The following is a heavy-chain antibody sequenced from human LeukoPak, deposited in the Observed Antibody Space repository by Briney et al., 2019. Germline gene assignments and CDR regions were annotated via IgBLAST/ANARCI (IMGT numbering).Heavy chain of an antibody. CDR3: ARSYSWNSGAYSFDY. CDR2: IYPGDSDT. Sequence: GESLKISCKGSGYSFTSYWIGWVRQMPGKGLEWMGIIYPGDSDTRYSPSFQGQVTISADKSISTAYLQWSSLKASDTAIYYCARSYSWNSGAYSFDYWGQGTLVTVSS. J-gene: IGHJ4*02. V-gene: IGHV5-51*01. D-gene: IGHD1-26*01. CDR1: GYSFTSYW.